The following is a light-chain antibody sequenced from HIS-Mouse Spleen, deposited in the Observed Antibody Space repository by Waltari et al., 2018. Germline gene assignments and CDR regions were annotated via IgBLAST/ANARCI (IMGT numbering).Light chain of an antibody. V-gene: IGKV1-33*01. CDR2: DAS. CDR3: QQYDNLPPFT. J-gene: IGKJ3*01. CDR1: QDISNY. Sequence: DIQMTQSPSSLSASVGDRVTITCQASQDISNYLNWYQQKPGKAPKRLIYDASNLETGVPSRFSGSGSGTDFTFTISSLQPEDIATYYCQQYDNLPPFTFGPGTKVDIK.